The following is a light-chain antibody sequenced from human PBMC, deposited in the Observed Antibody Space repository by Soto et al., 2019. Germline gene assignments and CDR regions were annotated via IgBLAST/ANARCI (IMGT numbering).Light chain of an antibody. CDR3: QQYNNWLT. Sequence: EMVMPQSPAPLSVSPGERATLSCRASQTIGINLPWYQQKPGQAPRLLIYAASTRATAMPGRFSGSGSGTEVTLIISSLHSEDFAGYYGQQYNNWLTFGQGTKVENK. V-gene: IGKV3-15*01. CDR2: AAS. CDR1: QTIGIN. J-gene: IGKJ1*01.